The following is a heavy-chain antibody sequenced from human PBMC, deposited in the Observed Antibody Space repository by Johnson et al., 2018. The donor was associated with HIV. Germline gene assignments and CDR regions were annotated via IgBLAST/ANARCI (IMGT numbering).Heavy chain of an antibody. J-gene: IGHJ3*02. CDR1: GFTFSSYA. CDR2: ISGSGVSK. D-gene: IGHD3-10*01. Sequence: VQLVESGGGLVQPGGSLRLSCAASGFTFSSYAMSWVRQAPGKGLEWVSAISGSGVSKYYADSVKGRFTIPRDNSKNTLYLQMNSLIAEATAVYYCAKETAYYYGSGSYYIDAFDIWGQGTMVTVSS. CDR3: AKETAYYYGSGSYYIDAFDI. V-gene: IGHV3-23*04.